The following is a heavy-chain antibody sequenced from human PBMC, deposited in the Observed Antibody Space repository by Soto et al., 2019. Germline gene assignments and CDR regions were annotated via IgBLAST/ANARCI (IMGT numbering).Heavy chain of an antibody. Sequence: SETLSLTCTVSGGSISSYYWSWIRQPPGKGLEWIGYIYYSGSTNYNPSLKSRVTISVDTSKNQFSLKLSSVTAADTAVYYCARHHRLRFLEWSPVNYYYYYMDVWGKGTTVTVSS. J-gene: IGHJ6*03. D-gene: IGHD3-3*01. CDR1: GGSISSYY. CDR2: IYYSGST. CDR3: ARHHRLRFLEWSPVNYYYYYMDV. V-gene: IGHV4-59*08.